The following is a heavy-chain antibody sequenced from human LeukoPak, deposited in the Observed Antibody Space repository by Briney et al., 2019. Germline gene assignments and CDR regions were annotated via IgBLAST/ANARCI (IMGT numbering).Heavy chain of an antibody. CDR2: ISSSSSYI. D-gene: IGHD3-22*01. J-gene: IGHJ4*02. V-gene: IGHV3-21*01. CDR3: ASPTYYYDSSADY. CDR1: GFTFSSYS. Sequence: NPGGSLRLSCAASGFTFSSYSMNWVRQAPGKGLEWVSSISSSSSYIYYADSVKGRFTISRDNAKNSLYLQMNSLRAEDTAVYYCASPTYYYDSSADYWGQGTLVTVSS.